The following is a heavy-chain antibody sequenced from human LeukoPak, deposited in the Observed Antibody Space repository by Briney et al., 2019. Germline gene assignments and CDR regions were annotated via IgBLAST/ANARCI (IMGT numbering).Heavy chain of an antibody. D-gene: IGHD1-26*01. CDR1: GFTFSTYW. CDR2: IKQDGSEK. J-gene: IGHJ4*02. V-gene: IGHV3-7*01. CDR3: ARDDSGIYYDY. Sequence: GGSLRLSCAASGFTFSTYWMSWVRQAPGKGLEWVANIKQDGSEKYYVDSVKGRFTISKDNAENSLYLQMTSLRAEDTAVYYCARDDSGIYYDYWGQGTLVTVSS.